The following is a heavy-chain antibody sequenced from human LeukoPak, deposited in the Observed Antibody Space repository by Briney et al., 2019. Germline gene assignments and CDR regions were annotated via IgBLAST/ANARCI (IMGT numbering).Heavy chain of an antibody. CDR3: ARKEWELHFDL. CDR1: GASLNNYY. J-gene: IGHJ2*01. Sequence: SETLSLTCTVSGASLNNYYWSWIQQPPGMGLEWIGYIHSSGSTNYNPSLKSRVAISIDTSKNQFSLRVNSMTAADAAVYYCARKEWELHFDLWGRGSPVTVSS. CDR2: IHSSGST. V-gene: IGHV4-59*01. D-gene: IGHD1-26*01.